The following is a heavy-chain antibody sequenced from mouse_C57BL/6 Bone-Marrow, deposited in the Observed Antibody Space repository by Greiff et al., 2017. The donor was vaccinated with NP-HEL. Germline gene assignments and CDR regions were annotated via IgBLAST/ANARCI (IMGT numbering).Heavy chain of an antibody. CDR3: ARSKRAWVAY. V-gene: IGHV8-12*01. CDR1: GFSLSTSGMG. CDR2: IYWDDHT. J-gene: IGHJ3*01. Sequence: QVTLKVSGPGILQSSQTLSLTCSFSGFSLSTSGMGVSWIRQPSGMGLEWLAHIYWDDHTRYYPSLKSRLNSSKDTARNQVFLKITRVDTADTATYYCARSKRAWVAYWGQGTLVTGSA.